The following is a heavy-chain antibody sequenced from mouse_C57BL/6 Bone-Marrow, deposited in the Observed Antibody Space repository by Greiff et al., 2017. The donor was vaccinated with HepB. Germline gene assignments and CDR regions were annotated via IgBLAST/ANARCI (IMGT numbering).Heavy chain of an antibody. V-gene: IGHV1-55*01. CDR3: AREGGNPAWFAY. Sequence: QVQLQQPGAELVKPGASVKMSCKASGYTFTSYWITWVKQRPGQGLEWIGDIYPGSGSTNYNEKFKSKATLTVDTSSSTAYMQLSSLTSEDSAVYYCAREGGNPAWFAYWGQGTLVTVSA. J-gene: IGHJ3*01. CDR2: IYPGSGST. D-gene: IGHD2-1*01. CDR1: GYTFTSYW.